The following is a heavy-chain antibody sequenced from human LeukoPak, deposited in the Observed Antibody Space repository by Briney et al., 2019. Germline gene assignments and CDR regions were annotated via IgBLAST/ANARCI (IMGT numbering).Heavy chain of an antibody. V-gene: IGHV1-8*01. CDR2: MNPNSGNT. D-gene: IGHD4-23*01. J-gene: IGHJ5*02. Sequence: GASVKVSCKASGYTFTSYDINWVRQATGQGLEWMGWMNPNSGNTGYAQKFQGRVTMTRNTSISTAYMELSSLRSEDTAVYYCARRLPTTVVRASKYNWFDPWGQGTLVTVSS. CDR3: ARRLPTTVVRASKYNWFDP. CDR1: GYTFTSYD.